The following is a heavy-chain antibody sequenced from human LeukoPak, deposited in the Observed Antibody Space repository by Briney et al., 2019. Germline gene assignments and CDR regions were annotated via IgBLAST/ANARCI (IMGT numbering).Heavy chain of an antibody. CDR2: INPNSGGT. CDR3: ARGYCSGDCFTLFDY. Sequence: ASVKVSCKASGYMFTGYYMHWVRQAPGRGLEWMGWINPNSGGTNYAQKFQGRVTMTRDTPISTAYMELSSLRSDDTAVYYCARGYCSGDCFTLFDYWGQGTLVTVSS. D-gene: IGHD2-21*02. V-gene: IGHV1-2*02. J-gene: IGHJ4*02. CDR1: GYMFTGYY.